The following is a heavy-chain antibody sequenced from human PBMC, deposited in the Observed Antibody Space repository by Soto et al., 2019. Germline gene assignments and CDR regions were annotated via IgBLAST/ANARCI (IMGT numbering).Heavy chain of an antibody. V-gene: IGHV4-30-4*01. CDR3: ARVTFHNILTGYYRVGWFDP. D-gene: IGHD3-9*01. J-gene: IGHJ5*02. CDR1: GGSINSDEFY. CDR2: IYYSGTT. Sequence: QVQLQESGPGLVKPSQTLSLTCTVSGGSINSDEFYWTWIRQPPGKGLEWIGYIYYSGTTYYTPSLKSRVSMSLETSKTQFSQRLNSVTVADMAVYFCARVTFHNILTGYYRVGWFDPWGQGTLVTVSS.